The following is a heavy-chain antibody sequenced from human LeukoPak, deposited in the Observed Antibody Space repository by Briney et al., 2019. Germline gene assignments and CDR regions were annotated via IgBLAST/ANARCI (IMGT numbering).Heavy chain of an antibody. CDR2: IYPSDSDT. CDR3: ARQHELGLFDY. V-gene: IGHV5-51*01. Sequence: GESLKISCKASGYIFINHWIGWVRQMPGRGLEWMGNIYPSDSDTKYSPAFQGQVTISADMSTHTAYLQWSSLKASDSAIYYCARQHELGLFDYWRQGTLLSVSS. J-gene: IGHJ4*02. CDR1: GYIFINHW. D-gene: IGHD7-27*01.